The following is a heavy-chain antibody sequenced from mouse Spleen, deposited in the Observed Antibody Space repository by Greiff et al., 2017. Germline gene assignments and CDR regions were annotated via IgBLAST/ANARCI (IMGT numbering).Heavy chain of an antibody. CDR3: ARGDGYYSHWYFDV. J-gene: IGHJ1*03. CDR2: ISDGGSYT. Sequence: EVMLVESGGGLVKPGGSLKLSCAASGFTFSSYAMSWVRQTPEKRLEWVATISDGGSYTYYPDNVKGRFTISRDNAKNNLYLQMSHLKSEDTAMYYCARGDGYYSHWYFDVWGTGTTVTVSS. CDR1: GFTFSSYA. D-gene: IGHD2-3*01. V-gene: IGHV5-4*03.